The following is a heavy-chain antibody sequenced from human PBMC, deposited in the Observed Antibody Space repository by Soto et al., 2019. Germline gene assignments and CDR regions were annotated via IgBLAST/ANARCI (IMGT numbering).Heavy chain of an antibody. Sequence: SETLSLTCSVSGDSISSHYWSWIRQPPGKGLEWIGYISYSGNSNYSPSPSLKSRVTMSIDTSKTQLSVRLTSVTAADTAVYYCVRHVYGTTYEHWGPGILVTVSS. D-gene: IGHD2-8*01. CDR3: VRHVYGTTYEH. V-gene: IGHV4-59*08. CDR2: ISYSGNS. J-gene: IGHJ4*02. CDR1: GDSISSHY.